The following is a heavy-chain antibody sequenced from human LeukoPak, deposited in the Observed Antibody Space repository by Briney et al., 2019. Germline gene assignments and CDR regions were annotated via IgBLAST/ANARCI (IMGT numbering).Heavy chain of an antibody. V-gene: IGHV3-30*18. D-gene: IGHD2-2*01. Sequence: GGSLRLSCVASGFTFSSYGMHWVRQAPGKGLEWVAVISYDGSNKYYADSVKGRFTISRDNSKNTLYLQMNSLRAEDTAVYYCAKDFGCSSTSCYPYFDYWGQGTLVTVSS. CDR3: AKDFGCSSTSCYPYFDY. CDR1: GFTFSSYG. J-gene: IGHJ4*02. CDR2: ISYDGSNK.